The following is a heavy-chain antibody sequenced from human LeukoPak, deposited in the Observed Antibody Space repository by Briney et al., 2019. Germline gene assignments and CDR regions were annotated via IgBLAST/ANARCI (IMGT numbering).Heavy chain of an antibody. V-gene: IGHV1-2*02. CDR1: GYTFTGYY. D-gene: IGHD2-15*01. CDR3: ARDLYPTVALYCSGGSCYGAELRGGPFDI. J-gene: IGHJ3*02. Sequence: ASEKVSCKASGYTFTGYYMHWVRQAPGQGLEWMGWINPNSGGTNYAQKFQGRVTMTRDTSISTAYMELSGLRSDDTAVYYCARDLYPTVALYCSGGSCYGAELRGGPFDIWGQGTMVTVSS. CDR2: INPNSGGT.